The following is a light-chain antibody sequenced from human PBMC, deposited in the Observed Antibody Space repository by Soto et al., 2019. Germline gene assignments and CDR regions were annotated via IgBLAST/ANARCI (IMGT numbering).Light chain of an antibody. CDR2: DXS. CDR1: QSVIIY. V-gene: IGKV3-11*01. CDR3: QQYGVAPHT. J-gene: IGKJ1*01. Sequence: EIVLTQSPATLSLSQGERATLSXRASQSVIIYLSWYQQKPGXPPRXXXDDXSNRATGSPARLSGSGSGTEFTLTISRLEPEDFAVYYCQQYGVAPHTFGQGTKVDIK.